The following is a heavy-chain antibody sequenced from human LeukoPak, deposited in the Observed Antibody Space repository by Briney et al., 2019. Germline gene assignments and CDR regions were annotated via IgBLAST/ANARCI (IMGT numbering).Heavy chain of an antibody. D-gene: IGHD3-9*01. V-gene: IGHV3-53*01. CDR3: ARTPPDILTGYYRSFDY. CDR1: GFSVSGNH. CDR2: IYSAGAT. Sequence: GGSLKLSCAASGFSVSGNHITWVRQAPGKGLEWVSVIYSAGATYYADSVKGRFTISRDNAKNSPYLQMNSLRAEDTAVYYCARTPPDILTGYYRSFDYWGQGTLVTVSS. J-gene: IGHJ4*02.